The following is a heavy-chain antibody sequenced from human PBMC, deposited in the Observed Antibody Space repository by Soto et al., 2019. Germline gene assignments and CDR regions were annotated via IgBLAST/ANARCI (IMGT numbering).Heavy chain of an antibody. Sequence: GGSLRLSCAASGFTFSSYAMHWVRQAPGKGLEWVAVISYDGSNKYYADSVKGRFTISRDNSKNTLYLQMNSLRAEDTAVYYCARARGYFDWLLGYWGQGTLVTVSS. CDR1: GFTFSSYA. CDR3: ARARGYFDWLLGY. CDR2: ISYDGSNK. D-gene: IGHD3-9*01. J-gene: IGHJ4*02. V-gene: IGHV3-30-3*01.